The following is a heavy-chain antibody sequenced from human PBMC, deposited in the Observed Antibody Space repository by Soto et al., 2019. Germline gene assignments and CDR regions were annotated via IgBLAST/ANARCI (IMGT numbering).Heavy chain of an antibody. V-gene: IGHV1-3*01. Sequence: GASVKVSCKASGYTSTNYGMHWVRQAPGQRLEWMGGINAGSGNTKYSQKFQGRITITRDKSTSTAYMELSSLRSEDTAVYYCARDLSPYYGDSSTYYYYGMDVWGQGTTVTVSS. CDR1: GYTSTNYG. D-gene: IGHD4-17*01. J-gene: IGHJ6*02. CDR2: INAGSGNT. CDR3: ARDLSPYYGDSSTYYYYGMDV.